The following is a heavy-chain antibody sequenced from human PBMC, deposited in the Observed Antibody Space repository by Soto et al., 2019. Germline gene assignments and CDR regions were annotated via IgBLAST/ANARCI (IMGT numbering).Heavy chain of an antibody. V-gene: IGHV1-69*13. CDR1: GGTFSSYA. D-gene: IGHD3-10*01. CDR3: ARDNYEWFGALSDYGMDV. CDR2: IIPIFGTA. J-gene: IGHJ6*02. Sequence: SVKVSCKASGGTFSSYAISWVRQAPGQGLEWMGGIIPIFGTANYAQKFQGRVTITADESTSTAYTELSSLRSEDTAVYYCARDNYEWFGALSDYGMDVWGQGTTVTVSS.